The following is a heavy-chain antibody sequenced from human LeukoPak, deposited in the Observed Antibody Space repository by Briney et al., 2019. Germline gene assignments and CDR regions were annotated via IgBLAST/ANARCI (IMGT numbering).Heavy chain of an antibody. D-gene: IGHD4-17*01. V-gene: IGHV3-30-3*01. J-gene: IGHJ4*02. Sequence: GGSLRLSCAASGFSFSTHAMHWARQAPGKGLEWVAFVSYNGDTTYYADSVKGRFTISRDNSKSTLYLQMNSLRAEDTAVYYCAKDRDSYGDYVLGYWGQGTLVTVSS. CDR3: AKDRDSYGDYVLGY. CDR2: VSYNGDTT. CDR1: GFSFSTHA.